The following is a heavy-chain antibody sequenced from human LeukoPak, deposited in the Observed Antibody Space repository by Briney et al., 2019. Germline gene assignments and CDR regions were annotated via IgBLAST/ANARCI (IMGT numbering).Heavy chain of an antibody. Sequence: ASETLSLTCTVSGYSISSGYYWGWIRQPPGKGLEWIGSIYHSGSTYYNPSLKSRVTISVDTSKNQFSLKLSSVTAADTAVYYCARDNPSSWYYFDYWGQGTLVTVSS. CDR2: IYHSGST. CDR3: ARDNPSSWYYFDY. V-gene: IGHV4-38-2*02. D-gene: IGHD6-13*01. CDR1: GYSISSGYY. J-gene: IGHJ4*02.